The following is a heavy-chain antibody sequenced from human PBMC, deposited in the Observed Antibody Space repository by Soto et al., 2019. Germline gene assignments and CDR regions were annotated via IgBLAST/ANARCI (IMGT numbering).Heavy chain of an antibody. V-gene: IGHV2-5*02. CDR3: ARDYGNYYFDS. J-gene: IGHJ4*02. D-gene: IGHD4-17*01. Sequence: QITLKESGPTLVRPTQTLTLTCTFSGFSLSTSGVGVGWIRQPPGKALQWLALIYWGDDNRYSPSLKSRLTITRDTSKNQVILTLTNVNPVDTATYYCARDYGNYYFDSWGQGTLVTVSS. CDR1: GFSLSTSGVG. CDR2: IYWGDDN.